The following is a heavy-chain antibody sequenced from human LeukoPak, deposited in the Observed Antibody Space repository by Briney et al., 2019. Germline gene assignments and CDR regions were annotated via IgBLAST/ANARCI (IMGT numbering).Heavy chain of an antibody. D-gene: IGHD3-10*01. V-gene: IGHV3-23*01. CDR3: AKDELLWFGELAGIPY. CDR1: EFTFSSYA. J-gene: IGHJ4*02. Sequence: GGSLRLSCAASEFTFSSYAMSWVRQAPGKGLEWVSAISGSGGSTYYADSVKGRFTISRDNSKNTLYLQMNSLRAEDTAVYYCAKDELLWFGELAGIPYWGQGTLVTVSS. CDR2: ISGSGGST.